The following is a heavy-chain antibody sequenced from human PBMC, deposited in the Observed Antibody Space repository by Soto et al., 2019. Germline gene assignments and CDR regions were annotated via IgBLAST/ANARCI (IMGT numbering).Heavy chain of an antibody. D-gene: IGHD2-21*01. Sequence: QVQLQESGPGLVKPSGTLSLTCAVYGGCISANWWSWVRQPPWQGLEWIGEIYHTGTTHYNPSLWSRVTISIDKSKNQCSLKLSSVTAADTAVYYFARHIAVHRTRGFDFWGQGTRVTVSS. V-gene: IGHV4-4*02. CDR2: IYHTGTT. J-gene: IGHJ4*02. CDR1: GGCISANW. CDR3: ARHIAVHRTRGFDF.